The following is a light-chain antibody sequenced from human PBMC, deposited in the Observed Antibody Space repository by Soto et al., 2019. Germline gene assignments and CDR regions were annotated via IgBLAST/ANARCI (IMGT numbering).Light chain of an antibody. Sequence: VVTQPPSVSGAPGQRVTISCTGSSSNIGAGYDVHWYQQLPGTAPKLLIYGNSNRPSGVPDRFSGSKSGTSASLAITGLQAEDEADYYCQSYDSSLSGYVFGTGTKVTVL. CDR3: QSYDSSLSGYV. CDR1: SSNIGAGYD. V-gene: IGLV1-40*01. J-gene: IGLJ1*01. CDR2: GNS.